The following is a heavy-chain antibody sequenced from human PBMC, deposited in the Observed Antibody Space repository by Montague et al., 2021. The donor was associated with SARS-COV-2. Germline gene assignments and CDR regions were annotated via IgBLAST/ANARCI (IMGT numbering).Heavy chain of an antibody. V-gene: IGHV4-39*07. Sequence: SETLSLTCSVSDASISTSNYWGWLRQTPGKGLEWIASIHFTGTTYYSPSLKSRVTISLDTSKNQFSLKLSSVTAADTAVYYCARDEYNRYWYKYWGQGALVTVSS. D-gene: IGHD2-8*02. CDR2: IHFTGTT. CDR3: ARDEYNRYWYKY. J-gene: IGHJ4*02. CDR1: DASISTSNY.